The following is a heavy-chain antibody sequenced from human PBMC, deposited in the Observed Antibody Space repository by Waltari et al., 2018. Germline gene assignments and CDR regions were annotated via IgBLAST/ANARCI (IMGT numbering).Heavy chain of an antibody. CDR2: IIPIFGTA. D-gene: IGHD5-12*01. CDR1: GGTFSSYA. J-gene: IGHJ2*01. Sequence: QVQLVQSGAEVKKPGSSVKVSCKASGGTFSSYAISWVRQAPGQGLEWMGGIIPIFGTANYAQKFQGRVTITTDEATSPAYMELSSLRSEDTAVYYCARGLVEMATNTPYWYFDLWGRGTLVTVSS. V-gene: IGHV1-69*01. CDR3: ARGLVEMATNTPYWYFDL.